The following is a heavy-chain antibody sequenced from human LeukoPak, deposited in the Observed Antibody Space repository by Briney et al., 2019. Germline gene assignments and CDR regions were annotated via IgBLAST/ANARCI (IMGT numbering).Heavy chain of an antibody. J-gene: IGHJ3*02. Sequence: AGGSLRLSCAASGFIVSSNYMNWVRQAPGKGLEWVSYISNSGSSTNYADSVKGRFTISRDNAKNSLYLEMYSLRAEDTALYYCARDLLGFMATSDAFDIWGQGTMVTVSS. CDR2: ISNSGSST. CDR3: ARDLLGFMATSDAFDI. V-gene: IGHV3-11*05. CDR1: GFIVSSNY. D-gene: IGHD5-24*01.